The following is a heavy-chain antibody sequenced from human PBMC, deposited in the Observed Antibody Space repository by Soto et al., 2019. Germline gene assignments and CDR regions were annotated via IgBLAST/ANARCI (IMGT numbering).Heavy chain of an antibody. CDR2: IYHSGST. CDR1: GGSISSGGYS. J-gene: IGHJ6*02. V-gene: IGHV4-30-2*01. CDR3: ARAHYGDYGYGMDV. Sequence: SETLSLTCAVSGGSISSGGYSWNWIRQPPGKGLEWIGYIYHSGSTLYNPSLKSRVTISVDRSKNQFSLKLSSVTAADTAVYYCARAHYGDYGYGMDVWGQGTTVTVSS. D-gene: IGHD4-17*01.